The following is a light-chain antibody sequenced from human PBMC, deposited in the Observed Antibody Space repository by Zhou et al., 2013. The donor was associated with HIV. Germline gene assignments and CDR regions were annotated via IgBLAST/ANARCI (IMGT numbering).Light chain of an antibody. J-gene: IGKJ4*01. CDR3: QQANSFPPIT. V-gene: IGKV1-39*01. Sequence: DIQMTQSPSSLSAAIGDSITFTCRTSQNIINYLSWYQQKPGKAPKLLIYGASSLQSGVPSRFSGSGSGTDFTLTISGLLPEDFATYYCQQANSFPPITFGGGTKVEIK. CDR1: QNIINY. CDR2: GAS.